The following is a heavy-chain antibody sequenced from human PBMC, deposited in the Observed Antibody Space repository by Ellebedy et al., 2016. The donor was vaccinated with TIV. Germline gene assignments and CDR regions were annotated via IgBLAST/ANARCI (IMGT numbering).Heavy chain of an antibody. CDR1: RFTFNNFA. D-gene: IGHD5-18*01. Sequence: GESLKISCAASRFTFNNFAMSWIRQAPGKGLEWVSGISGSGSSTFYADSVKGRFTISRDNSKSTLDLQMSSLRAEDTAVYYCAKDRTPGDGYWVFDFWGQGTLVTVST. CDR3: AKDRTPGDGYWVFDF. V-gene: IGHV3-23*01. J-gene: IGHJ4*02. CDR2: ISGSGSST.